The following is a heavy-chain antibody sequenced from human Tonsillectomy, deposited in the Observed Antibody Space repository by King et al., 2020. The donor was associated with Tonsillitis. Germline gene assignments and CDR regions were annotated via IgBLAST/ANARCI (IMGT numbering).Heavy chain of an antibody. CDR3: ARAQLYFDILTGYSKVPWYFDL. J-gene: IGHJ2*01. Sequence: QLQESGPGLVKPSQTLSLTCAVSGGSISSGGYSWSWIRQPPGKGLEWIGYIYYSGSTYSNPSLKSRVTISVDTSKNQFSLKLSSVTAADTAVYYCARAQLYFDILTGYSKVPWYFDLWGRGTLVTVSS. V-gene: IGHV4-30-4*07. CDR1: GGSISSGGYS. CDR2: IYYSGST. D-gene: IGHD3-9*01.